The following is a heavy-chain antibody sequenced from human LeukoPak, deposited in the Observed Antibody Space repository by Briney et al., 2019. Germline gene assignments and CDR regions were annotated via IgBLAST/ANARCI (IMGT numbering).Heavy chain of an antibody. CDR1: GYTLTELS. D-gene: IGHD3-22*01. CDR2: FDPEDGET. J-gene: IGHJ3*02. V-gene: IGHV1-24*01. Sequence: ASVKGSCKVSGYTLTELSMHWVRQAPGKGLEWMGGFDPEDGETIYAQKFQGRVTMTEDTSTDTAYMELSSLRSEDTAVYYWATAGIVVIANPPLLGAFDIWGQGTMVTVSS. CDR3: ATAGIVVIANPPLLGAFDI.